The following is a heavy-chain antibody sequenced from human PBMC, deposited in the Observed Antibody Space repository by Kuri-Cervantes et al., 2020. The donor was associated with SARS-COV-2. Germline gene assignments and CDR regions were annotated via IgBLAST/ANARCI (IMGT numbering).Heavy chain of an antibody. CDR2: ISYDGSNK. J-gene: IGHJ6*03. CDR3: ASQAGGRYYYYYMDV. V-gene: IGHV3-30-3*01. Sequence: LSLTCAAPGFTFSSYAMHWVRQAPGKGLEWVAVISYDGSNKYYADSVKGRFTISRDNSKNPLYLQMNSLRAEDTAVYYCASQAGGRYYYYYMDVWGKGTTVTVSS. CDR1: GFTFSSYA. D-gene: IGHD1-26*01.